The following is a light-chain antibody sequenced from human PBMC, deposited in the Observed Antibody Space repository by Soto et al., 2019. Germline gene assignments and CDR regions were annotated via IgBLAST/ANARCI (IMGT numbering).Light chain of an antibody. CDR2: SHN. CDR3: ATWDDDVSGVA. J-gene: IGLJ2*01. V-gene: IGLV1-47*02. Sequence: QSVLPQTPSVSGTPGQTVTISCSGSSSNIGRNYVYWYQQLPGAAPKLLMYSHNIRPSGVPDRFSASTSGTSASLVISGLRSEDEADYHCATWDDDVSGVAFGGGTKLTVL. CDR1: SSNIGRNY.